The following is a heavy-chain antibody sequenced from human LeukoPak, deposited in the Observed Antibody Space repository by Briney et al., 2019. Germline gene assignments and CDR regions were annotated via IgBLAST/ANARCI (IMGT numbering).Heavy chain of an antibody. CDR1: GFSLSSYT. CDR2: IGSSGSTI. D-gene: IGHD3-22*01. J-gene: IGHJ4*02. V-gene: IGHV3-48*01. Sequence: PGGSLRLSCEASGFSLSSYTMNWVRQAPGKGLEWISYIGSSGSTIYYADSVKGRLTISRDNAKNSLYLQMNNLRAEDTAMYYCARDDISSGYSLFDYWGQGILVTVSS. CDR3: ARDDISSGYSLFDY.